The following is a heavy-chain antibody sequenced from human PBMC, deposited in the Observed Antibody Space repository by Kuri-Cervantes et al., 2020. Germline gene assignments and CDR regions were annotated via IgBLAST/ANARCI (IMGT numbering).Heavy chain of an antibody. D-gene: IGHD3-3*01. V-gene: IGHV1-8*01. CDR3: AGYYDFWTQPTDYYYYMDV. J-gene: IGHJ6*03. Sequence: ASVKVSCKASGYTFTSYDINWVRQATGQGLEWMGWMNPNSGNTGYAQKFQGRVTMTRNTSISTAYMELSSLRSEDTAVYYCAGYYDFWTQPTDYYYYMDVWGKGTTVTVSS. CDR1: GYTFTSYD. CDR2: MNPNSGNT.